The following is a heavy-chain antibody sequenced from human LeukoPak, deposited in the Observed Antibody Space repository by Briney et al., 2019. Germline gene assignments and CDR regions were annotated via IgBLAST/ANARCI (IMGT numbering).Heavy chain of an antibody. CDR1: GFTFGSYA. V-gene: IGHV3-30-3*01. J-gene: IGHJ4*02. Sequence: GGSLRLSCAASGFTFGSYAMHWVRQAPGKGLEWVAVISYDGSNKYYADSVKGRFTISRDNSKNTLYLQMNSLRAEDTAVYYCARSHHVITIFGVVGSPFDYWGQGTLVTVSS. CDR3: ARSHHVITIFGVVGSPFDY. D-gene: IGHD3-3*01. CDR2: ISYDGSNK.